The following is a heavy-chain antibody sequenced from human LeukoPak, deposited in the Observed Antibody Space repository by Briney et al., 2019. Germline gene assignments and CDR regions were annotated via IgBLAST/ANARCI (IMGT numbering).Heavy chain of an antibody. J-gene: IGHJ4*02. CDR3: AKGPSYSNYVLGY. CDR2: ISWNSGSI. D-gene: IGHD4-11*01. CDR1: GFTFDDYA. Sequence: TGGSLRLSCAASGFTFDDYAMHWVRQAPGKGLEWVSGISWNSGSIGYADSVKGRFTISRDNAKNSLYLQMNSLRAEDTALYYCAKGPSYSNYVLGYWGQGTLVTVSS. V-gene: IGHV3-9*01.